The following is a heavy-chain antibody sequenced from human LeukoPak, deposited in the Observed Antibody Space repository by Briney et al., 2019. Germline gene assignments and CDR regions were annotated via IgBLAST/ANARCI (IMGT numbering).Heavy chain of an antibody. D-gene: IGHD5-18*01. V-gene: IGHV3-30*04. J-gene: IGHJ4*02. Sequence: GGSLRLSCAASGFTFITYAVHWVRQAPGKGLEWVAVISYDGSDKYYADSVKGRFTISRDNSRSTLSLQMDSLRAEDAATYYCATYRQIQVPFEFWGQGTLVTVSS. CDR3: ATYRQIQVPFEF. CDR2: ISYDGSDK. CDR1: GFTFITYA.